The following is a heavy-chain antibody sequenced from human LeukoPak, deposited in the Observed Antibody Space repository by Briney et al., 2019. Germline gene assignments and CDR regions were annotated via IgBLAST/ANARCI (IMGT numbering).Heavy chain of an antibody. CDR2: INPNSGGT. Sequence: ASVKVSCKASGYSFTGYYMHWVRQAPGQGLEWMGWINPNSGGTGYAQKFQGRVTMTRDTSISTAYMELSRLRPDDTAVYYCARDYLLYDTSGYYYLLRYWGQGTLVTVSS. CDR3: ARDYLLYDTSGYYYLLRY. D-gene: IGHD3-22*01. J-gene: IGHJ4*02. V-gene: IGHV1-2*02. CDR1: GYSFTGYY.